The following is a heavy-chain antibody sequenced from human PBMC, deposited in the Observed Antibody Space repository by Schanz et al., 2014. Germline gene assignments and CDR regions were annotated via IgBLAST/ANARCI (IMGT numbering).Heavy chain of an antibody. J-gene: IGHJ6*02. CDR2: ISHSGGSK. Sequence: EGQLAESGGGLVQPGGSLRLSCAVSGFTISSYSMNWVRQAPGKGLEWVSSISHSGGSKYYADSVKGRFTISRDNSENTLYLQMNSLSADDTAVFYCAKGMGYCSGGTCYDYYYYGLDVWGQGTTVTVSS. D-gene: IGHD2-15*01. V-gene: IGHV3-23*04. CDR1: GFTISSYS. CDR3: AKGMGYCSGGTCYDYYYYGLDV.